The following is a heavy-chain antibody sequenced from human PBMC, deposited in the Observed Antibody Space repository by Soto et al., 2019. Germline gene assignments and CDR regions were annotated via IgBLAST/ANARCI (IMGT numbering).Heavy chain of an antibody. CDR1: GGSFSGYY. CDR3: ARGGYSGYAY. CDR2: INHSGST. V-gene: IGHV4-34*01. Sequence: QVQLQQWGAGLLKPSETLSLTCAVYGGSFSGYYWSWIRQPPGKGLEWIGEINHSGSTNYNPSLRRRVTIPVDTSKPQFSLKLSSVSAADAAVYYCARGGYSGYAYWGQGTLVTVSS. J-gene: IGHJ4*02. D-gene: IGHD5-12*01.